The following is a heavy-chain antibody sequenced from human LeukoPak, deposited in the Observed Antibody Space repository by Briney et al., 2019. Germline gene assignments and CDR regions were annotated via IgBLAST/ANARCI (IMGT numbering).Heavy chain of an antibody. CDR2: IGSSSSSI. V-gene: IGHV3-48*01. CDR1: GFTFSSYS. D-gene: IGHD2-2*02. J-gene: IGHJ4*02. Sequence: GGSLRLSCAASGFTFSSYSMNWVRQAPGKGLEWVSYIGSSSSSIYYADSVKGRFTISRDNAKYSLYLQMNSLRGEDTAIYYCAKELGHTLPFDCWGQGTLVTVSS. CDR3: AKELGHTLPFDC.